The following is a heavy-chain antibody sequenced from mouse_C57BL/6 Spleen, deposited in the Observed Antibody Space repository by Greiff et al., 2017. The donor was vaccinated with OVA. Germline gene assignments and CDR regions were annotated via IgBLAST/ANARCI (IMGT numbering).Heavy chain of an antibody. CDR3: ARNYGSSSGTY. Sequence: EVHLVESGGGLVKPGGSLKLSCAASGFTFSDYGMHWVRQAPEKGLEWVAYISSGSSTIYYADTVKGRFTISRDNAKNTLFLQMTSLRSEDTAMYYCARNYGSSSGTYWGQGTLVTVSA. CDR1: GFTFSDYG. J-gene: IGHJ3*01. CDR2: ISSGSSTI. V-gene: IGHV5-17*01. D-gene: IGHD1-1*01.